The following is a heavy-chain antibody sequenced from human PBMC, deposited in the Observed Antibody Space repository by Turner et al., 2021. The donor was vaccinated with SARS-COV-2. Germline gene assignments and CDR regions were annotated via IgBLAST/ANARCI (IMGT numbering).Heavy chain of an antibody. CDR1: GFTFSSYN. Sequence: EVQLVESGGGLVKPGGSVRFSCAASGFTFSSYNMNWVRQAPGKGLEWVSSISSSSSYIYYAVSVKGRFTISRDNAKNALYLQMNSLRAEDTAVYYCARSRLDLWSDYYMGAFDYWGQGTLVTVSS. CDR3: ARSRLDLWSDYYMGAFDY. CDR2: ISSSSSYI. J-gene: IGHJ4*02. D-gene: IGHD3-3*01. V-gene: IGHV3-21*01.